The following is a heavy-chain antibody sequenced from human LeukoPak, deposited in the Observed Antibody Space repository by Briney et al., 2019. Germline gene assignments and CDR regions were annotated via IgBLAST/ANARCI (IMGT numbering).Heavy chain of an antibody. Sequence: PGGSLRLSCAASGFAFISCSMHWVRQPPGKGLEWVAVISYDGSNKYYADSVKGRLTISRDNSKNTLYLQMNSLRAEDTAVYYCARPYYYDSSGYYLDFWGQGALVTVSS. J-gene: IGHJ4*02. CDR3: ARPYYYDSSGYYLDF. CDR1: GFAFISCS. V-gene: IGHV3-30*04. CDR2: ISYDGSNK. D-gene: IGHD3-22*01.